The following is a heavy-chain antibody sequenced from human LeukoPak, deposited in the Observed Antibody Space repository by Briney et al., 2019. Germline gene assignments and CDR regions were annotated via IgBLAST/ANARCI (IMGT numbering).Heavy chain of an antibody. CDR1: GFTFSSYS. CDR3: AKAGDATSPGGSFDS. V-gene: IGHV3-21*04. Sequence: GGSLRLSCAASGFTFSSYSMNWVRQAPGKGLEWVSSISSSSSYIYYADSVKGRFTISRDNAKNSLYLQMSSLRAEDTAIYYCAKAGDATSPGGSFDSWGQGTLVTVSS. J-gene: IGHJ4*02. CDR2: ISSSSSYI. D-gene: IGHD3-16*01.